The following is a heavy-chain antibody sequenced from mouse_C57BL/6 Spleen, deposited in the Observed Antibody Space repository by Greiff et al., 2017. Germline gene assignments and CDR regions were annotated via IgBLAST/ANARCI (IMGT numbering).Heavy chain of an antibody. Sequence: EVMLVESGGDLVKPGGSLKLSCAASGFTFSSYGMSWVRQTPDKRLEWVATISSGGSYTYYPDSVKGRFTISRDNAKNTLYLQMSSLKSEDTAMYYCARTSPLGYGSSPFDCWGQGTTLTVSS. D-gene: IGHD1-1*01. CDR2: ISSGGSYT. V-gene: IGHV5-6*02. CDR3: ARTSPLGYGSSPFDC. CDR1: GFTFSSYG. J-gene: IGHJ2*01.